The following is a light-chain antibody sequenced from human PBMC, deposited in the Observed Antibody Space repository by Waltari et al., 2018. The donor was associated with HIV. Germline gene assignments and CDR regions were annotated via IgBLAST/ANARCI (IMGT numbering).Light chain of an antibody. CDR2: GAS. J-gene: IGKJ2*01. V-gene: IGKV3-15*01. Sequence: ETVMSQSPATLSVSPGERATLSGRASQSVSNNLASYQQEPGQAPRLLIYGASTRAAGIPARVSGSGYGTECTLTMTSLKSEDSALYYCQQYNNWHTFGQGTKLEIK. CDR3: QQYNNWHT. CDR1: QSVSNN.